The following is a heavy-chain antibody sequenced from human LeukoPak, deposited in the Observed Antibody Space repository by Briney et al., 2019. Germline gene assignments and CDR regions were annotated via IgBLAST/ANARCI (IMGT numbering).Heavy chain of an antibody. Sequence: GRSLRLSCAASGFTFSSYAMHWVRQAPGKGLEWVAVISYDGSNKYYADSVKGRFTVSRDNSKNTLYLQMNSLRVEDTAVYYCANYEGISGGFDYWGQGTLVTVSS. J-gene: IGHJ4*02. D-gene: IGHD3-16*01. CDR2: ISYDGSNK. CDR3: ANYEGISGGFDY. CDR1: GFTFSSYA. V-gene: IGHV3-30-3*01.